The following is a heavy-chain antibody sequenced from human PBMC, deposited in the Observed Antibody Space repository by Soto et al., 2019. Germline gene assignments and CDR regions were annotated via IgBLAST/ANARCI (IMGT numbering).Heavy chain of an antibody. V-gene: IGHV3-72*01. J-gene: IGHJ4*02. CDR2: IRSKAKSYTT. Sequence: GGSLRLSCAASGFTFSSAWMNWVRQAPGKGLEWVGRIRSKAKSYTTEYAASVKGRFTISRDDSKNSLYLQMNGLKTEDTAVYYCARAAPYPPFDYWGQGTLVTVSS. CDR3: ARAAPYPPFDY. CDR1: GFTFSSAW.